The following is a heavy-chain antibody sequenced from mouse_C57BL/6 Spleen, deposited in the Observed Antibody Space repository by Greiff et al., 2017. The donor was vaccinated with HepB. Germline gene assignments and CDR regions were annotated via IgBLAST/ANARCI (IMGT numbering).Heavy chain of an antibody. CDR1: GFTFSSYG. D-gene: IGHD1-1*01. J-gene: IGHJ3*01. CDR3: ARLTTVVATKFAY. CDR2: ISSGGSYT. Sequence: EVQGVESGGDLVKPGGSLKLSCAASGFTFSSYGMSWVRQTPDKRLEWVATISSGGSYTYYPDSVKGRFTISRDNAKNTLYLQMSSLKSEDTAMYYCARLTTVVATKFAYWGQGTLVTVSA. V-gene: IGHV5-6*01.